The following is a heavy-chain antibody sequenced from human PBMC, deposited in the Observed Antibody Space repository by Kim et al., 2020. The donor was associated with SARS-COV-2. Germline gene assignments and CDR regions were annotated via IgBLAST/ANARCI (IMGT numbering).Heavy chain of an antibody. V-gene: IGHV4-59*08. D-gene: IGHD3-10*01. J-gene: IGHJ4*02. CDR2: IYYSGST. CDR1: GGSISSYY. CDR3: ARLRRYYGSGSYYNGLHFDL. Sequence: SETLSLTCTVSGGSISSYYWSWIRQPPGKGLEWIGYIYYSGSTNYNPSLKSRVTISVDTSKNQFSLKLSSVTAAATAVYYCARLRRYYGSGSYYNGLHFDLWGQGTLVTVSS.